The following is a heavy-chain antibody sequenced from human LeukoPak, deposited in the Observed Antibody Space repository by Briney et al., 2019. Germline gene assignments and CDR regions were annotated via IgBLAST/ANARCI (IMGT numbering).Heavy chain of an antibody. Sequence: SETLSLTCAVYGGSFSGYYWSWIRQPPGKGLEWIGEINHSGSTNYNPSLKSRVTTSVDTSKNQFSLKLSSVTAADTAVYYCARVPIVVVPAAMYVYGMDVWGKGTTVTVSS. CDR2: INHSGST. J-gene: IGHJ6*04. V-gene: IGHV4-34*01. CDR1: GGSFSGYY. CDR3: ARVPIVVVPAAMYVYGMDV. D-gene: IGHD2-2*01.